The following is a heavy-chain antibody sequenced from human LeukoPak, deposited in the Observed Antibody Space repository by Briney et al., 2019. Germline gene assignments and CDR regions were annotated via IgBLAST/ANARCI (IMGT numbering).Heavy chain of an antibody. CDR1: GYTFTSYG. CDR3: ARDESTRSSGYGPYYYYYMDV. J-gene: IGHJ6*03. D-gene: IGHD3-22*01. Sequence: ASVKVSCKASGYTFTSYGISWVRQAPGQGLEWMGWISAYNGNTSYAQKLQGRVTMTTDTSTSTAYMELRSLRSDDTAVYYCARDESTRSSGYGPYYYYYMDVWGKGTTVTVSS. V-gene: IGHV1-18*01. CDR2: ISAYNGNT.